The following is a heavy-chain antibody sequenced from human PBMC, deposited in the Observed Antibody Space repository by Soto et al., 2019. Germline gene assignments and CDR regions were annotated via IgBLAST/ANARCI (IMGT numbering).Heavy chain of an antibody. J-gene: IGHJ4*02. V-gene: IGHV3-30-3*01. CDR2: ISYDGSNK. CDR3: ARDATRYYYGSGSYSGY. D-gene: IGHD3-10*01. Sequence: HPGGSLRLSCAASGFTFSSYAMHWVRQAPGKGLEWVAVISYDGSNKYYADSVKGRFTISRDNSNNTLYLQMNSLRAEDTAVYYCARDATRYYYGSGSYSGYWGQGPLVTVSS. CDR1: GFTFSSYA.